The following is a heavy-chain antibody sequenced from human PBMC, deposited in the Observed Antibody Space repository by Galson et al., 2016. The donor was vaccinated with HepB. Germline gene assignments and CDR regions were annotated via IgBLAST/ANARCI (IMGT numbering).Heavy chain of an antibody. Sequence: SLRLSCAASGMNVNNAWMTWVRQAPGKGLEWVGRVRDSGTTDYAAPVKGRFTISRDVSRNTLSLQLNSLTTEDTGLYYCATYWSGSCGQWGQGTLVTVSS. D-gene: IGHD3-3*01. CDR1: GMNVNNAW. J-gene: IGHJ4*01. CDR3: ATYWSGSCGQ. V-gene: IGHV3-15*01. CDR2: VRDSGTT.